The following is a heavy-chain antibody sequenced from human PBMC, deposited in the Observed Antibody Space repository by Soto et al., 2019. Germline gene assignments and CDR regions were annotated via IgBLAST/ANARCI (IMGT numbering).Heavy chain of an antibody. V-gene: IGHV1-2*04. CDR3: ARGAGYYYDSSGPTYDY. J-gene: IGHJ4*02. Sequence: ASVKVSCKXSGYTFTGYYMHWVRQAPGQGLEWMGWINPNSGGTNYAQKFQGWVTMTRDTSISTAYMELSRLRSDDTAVYYCARGAGYYYDSSGPTYDYWGQGTLVTVSS. CDR1: GYTFTGYY. D-gene: IGHD3-22*01. CDR2: INPNSGGT.